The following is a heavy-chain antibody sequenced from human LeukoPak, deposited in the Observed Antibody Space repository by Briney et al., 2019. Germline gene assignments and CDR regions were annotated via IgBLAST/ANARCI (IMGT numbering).Heavy chain of an antibody. V-gene: IGHV3-30*18. D-gene: IGHD3-22*01. CDR1: GFTFSSYG. CDR3: AKVGAFYYDSSGPDY. J-gene: IGHJ4*02. Sequence: PGGSLRLSCAASGFTFSSYGMHWVRQAPGKGLEWVAVISYDGSNKYYADSVKGRFTISRDNSKNTLYLQMNSLRAEDTAVYYCAKVGAFYYDSSGPDYWGQGTLVTVSS. CDR2: ISYDGSNK.